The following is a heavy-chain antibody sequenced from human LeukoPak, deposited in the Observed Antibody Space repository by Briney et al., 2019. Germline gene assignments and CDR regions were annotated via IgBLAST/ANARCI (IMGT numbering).Heavy chain of an antibody. CDR3: AGHEESNYYDSSGYYFYNY. CDR1: GGSISSSSYY. J-gene: IGHJ4*02. V-gene: IGHV4-39*01. CDR2: IYYSGST. D-gene: IGHD3-22*01. Sequence: PSETLSLTCTVSGGSISSSSYYWGWIRQAPGKGLEWIGSIYYSGSTYYNPSLKSRVTISVDTSKNQFSLKLSSVTAADTAVYYCAGHEESNYYDSSGYYFYNYWGQGTLVTVSS.